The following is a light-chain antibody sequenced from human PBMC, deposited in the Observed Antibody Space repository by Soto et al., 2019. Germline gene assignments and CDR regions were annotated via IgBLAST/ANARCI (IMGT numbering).Light chain of an antibody. J-gene: IGLJ2*01. CDR1: SSNIGAGYD. Sequence: QAVLTQPPSVSGAPGQRVTISCTGSSSNIGAGYDVHWYQQLPGTAPKLLINGDSNRLSGVPDRFSGSKSGASAYLAINGLQAEDEADYYCQSFDSSLSGSGVVFGGGTKLTVL. CDR2: GDS. CDR3: QSFDSSLSGSGVV. V-gene: IGLV1-40*01.